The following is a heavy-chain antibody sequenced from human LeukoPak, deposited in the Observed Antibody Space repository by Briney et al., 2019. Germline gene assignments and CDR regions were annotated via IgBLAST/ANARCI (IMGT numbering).Heavy chain of an antibody. CDR2: ISSSSSYI. V-gene: IGHV3-21*01. Sequence: GGSLRLSCAASGFTFSSYSMNWVRHAPGKGLEWVSSISSSSSYIYYADSVKGRFTISRDNAKNSLYLQMNSLRAEDTAVYYCAITQRLLNYYDSSGYLYWGQGTLVTVSS. CDR1: GFTFSSYS. CDR3: AITQRLLNYYDSSGYLY. D-gene: IGHD3-22*01. J-gene: IGHJ4*02.